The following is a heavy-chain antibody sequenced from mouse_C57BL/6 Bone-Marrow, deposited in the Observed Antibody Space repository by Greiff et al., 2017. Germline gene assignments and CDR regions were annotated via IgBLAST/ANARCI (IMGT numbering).Heavy chain of an antibody. J-gene: IGHJ1*03. V-gene: IGHV5-12*01. CDR1: GFTFSDYY. CDR2: ISNGGGST. D-gene: IGHD2-2*01. CDR3: ARHGYIWYFDV. Sequence: EVKLMESGGGLVQPGGSLKLSCAASGFTFSDYYMYWVRQTPEKRLEWVAYISNGGGSTYYPDTVKGRFTISRDNAKNTLYLQMSRLKSEDTAMYYCARHGYIWYFDVWGTGTTVTVSS.